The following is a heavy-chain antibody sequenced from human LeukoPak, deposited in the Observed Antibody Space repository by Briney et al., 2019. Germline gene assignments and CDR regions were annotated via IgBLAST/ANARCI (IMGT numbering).Heavy chain of an antibody. CDR3: AREKEVGATPDAFDI. D-gene: IGHD1-26*01. J-gene: IGHJ3*02. V-gene: IGHV4-39*07. CDR2: IYYSGST. CDR1: GGSISSSSYY. Sequence: SETLSLTCTVSGGSISSSSYYWGWIRQPPGKGLEWIGSIYYSGSTYYNPSLTSQVTISVDTSKNQFSLKLSSVTAADTAVYYCAREKEVGATPDAFDIWGQGTMVTVSS.